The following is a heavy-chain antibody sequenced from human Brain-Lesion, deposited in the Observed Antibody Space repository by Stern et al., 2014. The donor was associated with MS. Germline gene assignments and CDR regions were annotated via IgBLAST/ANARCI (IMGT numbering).Heavy chain of an antibody. Sequence: VQLVESGAEVKKPGASVKVSCKVSGYTLTELSMHWVRQAPRKGLEWMGGFDPEDGETIYAQKFQGRVTMTEDTSTDTAYMELSSLRSEDTAVYYCATLSPGAGGYYYRHFDYWGQGTLVTVSS. CDR1: GYTLTELS. D-gene: IGHD1-26*01. V-gene: IGHV1-24*01. CDR3: ATLSPGAGGYYYRHFDY. CDR2: FDPEDGET. J-gene: IGHJ4*02.